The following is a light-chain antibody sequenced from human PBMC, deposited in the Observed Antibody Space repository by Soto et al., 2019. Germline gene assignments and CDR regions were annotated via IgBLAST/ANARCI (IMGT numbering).Light chain of an antibody. J-gene: IGKJ1*01. V-gene: IGKV1-27*01. Sequence: DIAMTQSPSSLSASIGDRVTITCWASQVIFNYLAWFQQKPGRAPQLLIYDASSLRAGVPSRFSGSRSGTEFTLTISSLQPEDVATYYCQKYDSAPRTFGQGTKVEL. CDR3: QKYDSAPRT. CDR1: QVIFNY. CDR2: DAS.